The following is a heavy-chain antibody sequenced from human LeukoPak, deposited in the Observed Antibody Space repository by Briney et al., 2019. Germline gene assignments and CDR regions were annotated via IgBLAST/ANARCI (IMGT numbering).Heavy chain of an antibody. Sequence: SETLSLTCTVSGGSISSYYWSWIRQPPGKGLEWIGYIYYSGSTNYNPSLKSRVTISVDTSKNQFSLKLSSVTAADTAVYYCARALGGRGRLYQRLREYWFGPWGQGTLVTVSS. D-gene: IGHD2-2*01. CDR3: ARALGGRGRLYQRLREYWFGP. V-gene: IGHV4-59*08. J-gene: IGHJ5*02. CDR1: GGSISSYY. CDR2: IYYSGST.